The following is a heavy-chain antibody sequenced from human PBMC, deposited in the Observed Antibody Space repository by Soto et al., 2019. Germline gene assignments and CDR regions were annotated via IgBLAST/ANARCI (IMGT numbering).Heavy chain of an antibody. CDR2: ISYDGSNK. J-gene: IGHJ4*02. D-gene: IGHD3-16*02. CDR3: ARDLYLWGSYRHTGLDY. V-gene: IGHV3-30-3*01. Sequence: QVQLVESGGGVVQPGRSLRLSCVASGFTFSSYAMHWVRQAPGKGLEWVAVISYDGSNKYYADSVKGRFTISRDNSKNTLYPQMNSLRAEDTAVYYCARDLYLWGSYRHTGLDYWGQGTLVTVSS. CDR1: GFTFSSYA.